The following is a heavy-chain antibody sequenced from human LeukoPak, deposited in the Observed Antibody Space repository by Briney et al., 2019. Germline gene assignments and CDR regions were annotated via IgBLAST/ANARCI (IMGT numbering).Heavy chain of an antibody. V-gene: IGHV3-74*01. CDR1: GFPFTKYW. CDR2: ITSDGRGT. Sequence: GGSLRLSCPASGFPFTKYWIHWARQAPGEGPVWVSRITSDGRGTNYADSVKGRFTISRDNAKNTAYLQMNSLRPEDTAVYYCARANPGDLTPWGQGTLVIVSS. D-gene: IGHD3-16*01. J-gene: IGHJ5*02. CDR3: ARANPGDLTP.